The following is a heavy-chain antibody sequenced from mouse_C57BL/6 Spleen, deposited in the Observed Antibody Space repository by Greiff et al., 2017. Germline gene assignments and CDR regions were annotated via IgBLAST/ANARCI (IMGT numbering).Heavy chain of an antibody. V-gene: IGHV1-80*01. D-gene: IGHD1-1*01. Sequence: VQLQQSGAELVKPGASVKISCKASGYTFSSYWMNWVKQRPGKGLEWIGQIYRGGGGTNYNGKFKGKATLTADKSSSTAYMQLRSLTSEDSAVYFCAREERSSRFDYWGQGTTLTVSA. CDR2: IYRGGGGT. CDR1: GYTFSSYW. CDR3: AREERSSRFDY. J-gene: IGHJ2*01.